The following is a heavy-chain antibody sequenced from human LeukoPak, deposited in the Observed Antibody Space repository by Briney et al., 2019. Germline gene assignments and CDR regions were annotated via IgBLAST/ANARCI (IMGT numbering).Heavy chain of an antibody. J-gene: IGHJ4*02. V-gene: IGHV4-34*01. CDR3: ARGGEDTAMVMDY. Sequence: SETLSLTCAVYGGSFSGYYWSWIRQPPGKGLEWIGEINHSGSTNYNPSLKSRATISVDTSKNQFSLKLSSVTAADTAVYYCARGGEDTAMVMDYWGQGTLVTVSS. CDR2: INHSGST. CDR1: GGSFSGYY. D-gene: IGHD5-18*01.